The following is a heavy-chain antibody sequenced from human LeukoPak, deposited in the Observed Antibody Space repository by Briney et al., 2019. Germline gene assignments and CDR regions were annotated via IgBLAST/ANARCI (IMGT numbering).Heavy chain of an antibody. D-gene: IGHD4-23*01. J-gene: IGHJ1*01. CDR1: GFTFSSYA. CDR2: ISGSGGST. V-gene: IGHV3-23*01. Sequence: PGGSLRLSCAASGFTFSSYAMSWVRQAPGKGLEWVSAISGSGGSTYYADSVKGRFTISRDNSKNTLYLHMNSLRTDDTAIYYCAKDRVSGGNSAWHWGQGTLVTVSS. CDR3: AKDRVSGGNSAWH.